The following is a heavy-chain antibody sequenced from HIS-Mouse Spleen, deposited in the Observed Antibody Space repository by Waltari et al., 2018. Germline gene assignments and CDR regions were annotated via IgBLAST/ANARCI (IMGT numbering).Heavy chain of an antibody. Sequence: QLQLQESGPGLVKPSETLSLTCTVSGGSISSSSYYWGWIRQPPGKGLEWIGSIYYNRCHHYNPTLKRRATISVDTSKNQSSLTPSSVTAADTGVYYCAREIPYSSSWYDWYFDLWGRGTLVTVSS. CDR3: AREIPYSSSWYDWYFDL. J-gene: IGHJ2*01. CDR2: IYYNRCH. V-gene: IGHV4-39*07. CDR1: GGSISSSSYY. D-gene: IGHD6-13*01.